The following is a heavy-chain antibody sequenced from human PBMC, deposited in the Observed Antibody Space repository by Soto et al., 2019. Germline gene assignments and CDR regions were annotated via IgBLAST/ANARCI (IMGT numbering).Heavy chain of an antibody. CDR3: AKYVYYGVYAFDY. CDR1: GFTFSSCA. CDR2: ISGSGGST. Sequence: SGGSLRLCCAASGFTFSSCAVSCVRQPPGKGPEWVSAISGSGGSTYYADSVKGRFTISRDNSKSTLYLQMNSLRAEDTAVYYCAKYVYYGVYAFDYWGQGTLVTVSS. V-gene: IGHV3-23*01. D-gene: IGHD4-17*01. J-gene: IGHJ4*02.